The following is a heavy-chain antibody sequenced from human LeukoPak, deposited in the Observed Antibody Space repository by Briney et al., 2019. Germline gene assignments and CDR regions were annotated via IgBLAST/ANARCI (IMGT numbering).Heavy chain of an antibody. J-gene: IGHJ5*02. CDR2: IYTSGST. CDR1: GGSISSGSYY. CDR3: ARDKSSSFCFDP. V-gene: IGHV4-61*02. Sequence: SQTLSLTCTVSGGSISSGSYYWSWIRQPAGKGLEWIGRIYTSGSTNYNPSLKSRVTISVDTSKNQFSLKLSSVTAADTAVYYCARDKSSSFCFDPWGQGTLVTVSS. D-gene: IGHD6-6*01.